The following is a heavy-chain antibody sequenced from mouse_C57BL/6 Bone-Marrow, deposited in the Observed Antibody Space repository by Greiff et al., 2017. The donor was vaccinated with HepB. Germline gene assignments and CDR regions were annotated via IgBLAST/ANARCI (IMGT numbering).Heavy chain of an antibody. CDR3: TLITTVVAYYYAMDY. CDR2: IDPENGDT. Sequence: EVQLQQSGAELVRPGASVKLSCTASGFNIKDDYMHWVKHRPEQGLEWIGWIDPENGDTEYASKFQGKATITADTSSNTAYLQLSSLTSEDTAVYYCTLITTVVAYYYAMDYWGQGTSVTVSS. CDR1: GFNIKDDY. D-gene: IGHD1-1*01. J-gene: IGHJ4*01. V-gene: IGHV14-4*01.